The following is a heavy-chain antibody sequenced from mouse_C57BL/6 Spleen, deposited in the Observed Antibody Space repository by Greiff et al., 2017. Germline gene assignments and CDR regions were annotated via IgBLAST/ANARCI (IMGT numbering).Heavy chain of an antibody. J-gene: IGHJ3*01. Sequence: VKVVESGPELVKPGASVKISCKASGYAFSSSWMNWVKQRPGKGLEWIGRIYPGDGDTNYNGKFKGKATLTADKSSSTAYMQLSSLTSEDSAVYFCADYQAWFAYWGQGTLVTVSA. CDR3: ADYQAWFAY. CDR1: GYAFSSSW. V-gene: IGHV1-82*01. D-gene: IGHD1-1*02. CDR2: IYPGDGDT.